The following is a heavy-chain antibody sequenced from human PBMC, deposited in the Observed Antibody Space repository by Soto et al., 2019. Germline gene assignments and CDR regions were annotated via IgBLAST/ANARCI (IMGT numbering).Heavy chain of an antibody. Sequence: PGGSLRLSCAASGFTFSDYYMSWIRQAPGKGPEWVSYISQSGSTIHYGDSVKGRFTMSRDNAKNSLYLQMNSLRDEDTAVYYCARVSPITAAGTLDYWGQGTLVTVSS. J-gene: IGHJ4*02. CDR2: ISQSGSTI. V-gene: IGHV3-11*01. CDR1: GFTFSDYY. CDR3: ARVSPITAAGTLDY. D-gene: IGHD6-13*01.